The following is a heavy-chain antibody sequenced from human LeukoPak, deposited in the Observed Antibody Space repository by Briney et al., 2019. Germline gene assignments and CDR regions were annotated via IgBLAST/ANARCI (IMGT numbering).Heavy chain of an antibody. CDR2: IYYSGST. Sequence: SETLSLTCTVSGGSISSSSYYWGWIRQPPGKGLEWIGSIYYSGSTYYNPSLKSRVTISVDTSKNQFSLKLNSVTAADTAVYYCARGRYGSGSYFFDYWGQGTLVTVSS. J-gene: IGHJ4*02. V-gene: IGHV4-39*07. CDR3: ARGRYGSGSYFFDY. D-gene: IGHD3-10*01. CDR1: GGSISSSSYY.